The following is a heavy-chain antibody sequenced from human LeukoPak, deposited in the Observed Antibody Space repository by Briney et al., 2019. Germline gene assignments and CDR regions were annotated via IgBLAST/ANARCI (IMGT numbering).Heavy chain of an antibody. CDR3: ARLLRGRYYYGSGKDYYMDV. D-gene: IGHD3-10*01. J-gene: IGHJ6*03. V-gene: IGHV4-39*07. CDR2: IYYSGST. CDR1: GGSISSSSYY. Sequence: SETLSLTCTVSGGSISSSSYYWGWIRQPPGKGLEWIGSIYYSGSTHYNPSLKSRVTISVDTSKNQFSLKLSSVTAADTAVYYCARLLRGRYYYGSGKDYYMDVWGKGTTVTISS.